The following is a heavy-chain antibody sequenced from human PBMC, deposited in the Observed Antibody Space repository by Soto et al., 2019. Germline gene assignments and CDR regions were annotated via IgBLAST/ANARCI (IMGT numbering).Heavy chain of an antibody. CDR1: GGTISGYY. CDR3: ARGQRFSDWFDP. J-gene: IGHJ5*02. Sequence: SETLSLTCSVSGGTISGYYWTWIRQPAGKGLEWIGRIYSSGNTKHNPSLQSRVTMSLDTSNNQFSLRLTSVTAADTAVYYCARGQRFSDWFDPWGQGTLVTVSS. D-gene: IGHD3-3*01. CDR2: IYSSGNT. V-gene: IGHV4-4*07.